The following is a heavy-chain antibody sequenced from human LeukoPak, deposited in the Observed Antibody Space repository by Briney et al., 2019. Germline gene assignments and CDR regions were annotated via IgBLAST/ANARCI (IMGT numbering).Heavy chain of an antibody. CDR3: AKGLGTSGYHDY. D-gene: IGHD3-22*01. Sequence: PGGSLRLSCAASGFPFSNYAMTWVRQAPGKGLERVSGISDSGDRTYYADSVKGRFTTSRDNSKNMLYLQMNSLRVEDTALYYCAKGLGTSGYHDYWGQGTLVTVSS. J-gene: IGHJ4*02. V-gene: IGHV3-23*01. CDR2: ISDSGDRT. CDR1: GFPFSNYA.